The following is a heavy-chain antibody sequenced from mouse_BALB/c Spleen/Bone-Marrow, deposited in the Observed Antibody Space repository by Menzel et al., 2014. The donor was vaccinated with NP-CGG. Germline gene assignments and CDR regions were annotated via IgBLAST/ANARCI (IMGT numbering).Heavy chain of an antibody. CDR3: TRSGPGFAY. CDR1: GYTFTSYF. CDR2: INPSSGGT. V-gene: IGHV1S81*02. J-gene: IGHJ3*01. Sequence: VHLVESGAELVKPGASVKLSCKASGYTFTSYFVYWVKQRPGQGLEWIGEINPSSGGTDFNEKFKSKATLTVDKSSSTAYMQRSSLTSEDSAVYYCTRSGPGFAYWGQGTLVTVSA.